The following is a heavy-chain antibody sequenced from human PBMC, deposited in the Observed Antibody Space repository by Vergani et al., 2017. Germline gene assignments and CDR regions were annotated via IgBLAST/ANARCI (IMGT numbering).Heavy chain of an antibody. J-gene: IGHJ4*02. CDR1: GFTFSTYA. CDR3: VKYAGGYENFFDY. CDR2: LTGGGGST. V-gene: IGHV3-23*01. D-gene: IGHD5-12*01. Sequence: EVQLLESGGSLKQPGGSVRLSCAASGFTFSTYAMHWVRQAPGKGLEWVSALTGGGGSTYYADSFKGRFIISRDNSRDTLYLQINSLRPEDTATYYCVKYAGGYENFFDYWGQGTLVTVSS.